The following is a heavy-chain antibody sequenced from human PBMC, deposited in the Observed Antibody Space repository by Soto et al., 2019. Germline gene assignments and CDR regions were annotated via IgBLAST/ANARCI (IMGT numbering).Heavy chain of an antibody. V-gene: IGHV1-2*02. J-gene: IGHJ4*02. D-gene: IGHD1-1*01. CDR3: AREPATAKPEGVDF. CDR2: INPNSGGT. CDR1: GYTFSDYY. Sequence: ASVKVSCKASGYTFSDYYIHWVRQAPGQGLEWMGWINPNSGGTKYAPKFQGGVTMTRDTSITTAYMELSRLRSGDTAVYYCAREPATAKPEGVDFWGQGTLVTVSS.